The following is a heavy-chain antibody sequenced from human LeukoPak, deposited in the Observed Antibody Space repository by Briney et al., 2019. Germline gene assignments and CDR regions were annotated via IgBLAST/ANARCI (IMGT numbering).Heavy chain of an antibody. CDR1: GYTVAAYY. CDR2: INPSTGGP. Sequence: ASVKVSCKASGYTVAAYYIHWVREAPGQGLEWMGWINPSTGGPYYAQRFQGRVTMTWDTSTSTAYMELTSVTSDDTAIYYCARHRNSQTSGAGDYWGQGTLVTVSS. J-gene: IGHJ4*02. V-gene: IGHV1-2*02. CDR3: ARHRNSQTSGAGDY. D-gene: IGHD1-26*01.